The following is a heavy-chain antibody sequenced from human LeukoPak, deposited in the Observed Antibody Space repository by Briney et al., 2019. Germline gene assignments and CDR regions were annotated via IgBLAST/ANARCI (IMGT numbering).Heavy chain of an antibody. CDR1: GGSISSYY. V-gene: IGHV4-59*01. J-gene: IGHJ6*03. Sequence: PSETLSLTCTVSGGSISSYYWTWIRQPPGKGLEWIGYISYSGSTNYNPSLKSRVTISLDTSKNQFSLRLSSVTAADTAVYYCARQPAIFPYYSYMDVWGKGTTVTVSS. CDR3: ARQPAIFPYYSYMDV. D-gene: IGHD3-3*01. CDR2: ISYSGST.